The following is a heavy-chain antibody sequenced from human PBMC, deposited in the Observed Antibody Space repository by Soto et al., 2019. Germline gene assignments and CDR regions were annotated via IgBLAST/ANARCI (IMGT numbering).Heavy chain of an antibody. CDR3: AKRRGEGYFDL. V-gene: IGHV3-23*01. J-gene: IGHJ2*01. Sequence: EVQLLESGGGLVQPGGSLRLTCAASGFTFSNFVMGWVRRAPGKGLEWVSAIGGTSGSTYYADSVKGRLTIPRDNSKNTLFLHMNSLRADDTAVYYCAKRRGEGYFDLWGRGTLVTVSS. CDR2: IGGTSGST. D-gene: IGHD3-10*01. CDR1: GFTFSNFV.